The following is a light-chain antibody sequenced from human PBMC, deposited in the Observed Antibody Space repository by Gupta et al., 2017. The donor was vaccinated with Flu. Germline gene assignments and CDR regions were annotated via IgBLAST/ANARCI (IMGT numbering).Light chain of an antibody. J-gene: IGKJ1*01. CDR2: QVS. V-gene: IGKV2-30*01. CDR3: MQGSRWPWA. CDR1: QSLVYSDGNTY. Sequence: ISCRSSQSLVYSDGNTYLHWFQQRPGQSPRRLIYQVSHRESGVPDRFSVSGSGTDFTLKISRVEAEDVGVYYCMQGSRWPWAFGQGTKVEIK.